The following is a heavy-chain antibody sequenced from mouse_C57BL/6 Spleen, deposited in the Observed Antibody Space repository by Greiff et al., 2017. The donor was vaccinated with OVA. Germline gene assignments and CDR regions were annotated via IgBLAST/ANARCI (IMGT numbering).Heavy chain of an antibody. CDR3: TRESSEYYFDY. D-gene: IGHD3-2*02. CDR1: GYAFSSSW. CDR2: IYPGDGDT. J-gene: IGHJ2*01. V-gene: IGHV1-82*01. Sequence: QVQLQQSGPELVKPGASVKISCKASGYAFSSSWMNWVKQRPGKGLEWIGRIYPGDGDTNYNGKFKGKATLTADKSSSTAYMQLSSLTNEDSAVYYCTRESSEYYFDYWGQGTTLTVSS.